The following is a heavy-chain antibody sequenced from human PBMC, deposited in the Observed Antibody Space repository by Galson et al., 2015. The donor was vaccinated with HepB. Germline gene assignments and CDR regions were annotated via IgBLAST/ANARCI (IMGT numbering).Heavy chain of an antibody. J-gene: IGHJ5*02. D-gene: IGHD2-15*01. CDR3: ARGALVVVVNATQNNWFDP. CDR1: GYTFPSYS. CDR2: ISPYNRDT. V-gene: IGHV1-18*01. Sequence: SVKVSCKASGYTFPSYSITWVRQAPGQGLEWVGWISPYNRDTNYARKLQGRVTMTTDTSTNTAHMELRSLRSDDTAVYYCARGALVVVVNATQNNWFDPWGQGTPVTVSS.